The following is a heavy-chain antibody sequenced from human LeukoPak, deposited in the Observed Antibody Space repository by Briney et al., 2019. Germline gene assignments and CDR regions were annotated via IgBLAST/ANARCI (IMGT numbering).Heavy chain of an antibody. Sequence: SLRLSCAASGFTFDEYAMHWVRQAPGKGLEWVSGLSRNSGSIGYADSVKGRFTISRDNAKNSLYLQMNSLRAADTAVYYCAKDPTHYRVWDDYDSTVLSYWGQGTLVTVSS. V-gene: IGHV3-9*01. J-gene: IGHJ4*02. CDR3: AKDPTHYRVWDDYDSTVLSY. CDR1: GFTFDEYA. D-gene: IGHD3-22*01. CDR2: LSRNSGSI.